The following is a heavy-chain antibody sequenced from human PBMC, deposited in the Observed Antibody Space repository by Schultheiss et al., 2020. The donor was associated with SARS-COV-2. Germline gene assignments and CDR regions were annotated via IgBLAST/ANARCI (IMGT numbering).Heavy chain of an antibody. D-gene: IGHD2-15*01. CDR3: ARDSIVVVVAATHPVGYYYYGMDV. J-gene: IGHJ6*02. CDR2: IGTGGDT. Sequence: GGSLRLSCAASGFTFSNAWMSWVRQAPGKGLEWVSAIGTGGDTYYADSVMGRFTISRDNAKNSLYLQMNSLRAEDTAVYYCARDSIVVVVAATHPVGYYYYGMDVWGQGTTVTVSS. CDR1: GFTFSNAW. V-gene: IGHV3-69-1*01.